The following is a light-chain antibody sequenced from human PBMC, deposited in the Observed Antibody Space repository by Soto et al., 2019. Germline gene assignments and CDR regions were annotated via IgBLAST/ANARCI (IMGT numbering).Light chain of an antibody. CDR2: DAS. V-gene: IGKV1-33*01. CDR1: QDITSY. J-gene: IGKJ3*01. CDR3: QHCDYLPI. Sequence: DIQMTQSPSSLSASVGDRVTITCQASQDITSYLNWYQHKPGKAPKLLISDASILAAGVPPRFSGSGSGTDFTLTISSLPPEDVATYYCQHCDYLPIVGPGTTVDFK.